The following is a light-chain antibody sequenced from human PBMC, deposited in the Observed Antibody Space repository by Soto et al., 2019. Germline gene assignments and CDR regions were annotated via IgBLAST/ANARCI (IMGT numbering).Light chain of an antibody. CDR1: QSVTNY. CDR3: QQSYSTPYT. Sequence: DLQMTQSPSSLSASVGDRVTITCRASQSVTNYLNWYQQKPGKAPKLLIYATSSLQSGVPSRFGGSGSGTEFTLTISSLQPDDFATYYCQQSYSTPYTFGQGTKVEI. CDR2: ATS. V-gene: IGKV1-39*01. J-gene: IGKJ2*01.